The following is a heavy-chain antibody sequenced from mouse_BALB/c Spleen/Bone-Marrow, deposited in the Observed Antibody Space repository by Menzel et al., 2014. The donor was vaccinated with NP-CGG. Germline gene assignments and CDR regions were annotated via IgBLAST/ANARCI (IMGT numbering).Heavy chain of an antibody. D-gene: IGHD1-1*02. CDR3: AREVGRGGYFDV. Sequence: QVQLQQSGPELVMPGTSVKISCKAFGYTFTNYYIHWLKQRPGQGLEWIGWIFPGDVDTNYNEKFKGKATLTADESSSTAYMQLSSLTSEDSAVYFCAREVGRGGYFDVWGAGTTVTVSS. J-gene: IGHJ1*01. CDR2: IFPGDVDT. V-gene: IGHV1S56*01. CDR1: GYTFTNYY.